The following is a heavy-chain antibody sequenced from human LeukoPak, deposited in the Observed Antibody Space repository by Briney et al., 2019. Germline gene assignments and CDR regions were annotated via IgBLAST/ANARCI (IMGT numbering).Heavy chain of an antibody. J-gene: IGHJ4*02. D-gene: IGHD3-10*01. CDR3: ARVRMVRGVITDYFEY. V-gene: IGHV3-66*01. Sequence: PGWSLRLSCAASGLTVSSNYMSWVRQAPGKGLEWVSVIYSGGTTYYADSVKGRFTISRDNSKNTLYLQMNSLRPEDTAVYYCARVRMVRGVITDYFEYWGQGTLVTVSS. CDR2: IYSGGTT. CDR1: GLTVSSNY.